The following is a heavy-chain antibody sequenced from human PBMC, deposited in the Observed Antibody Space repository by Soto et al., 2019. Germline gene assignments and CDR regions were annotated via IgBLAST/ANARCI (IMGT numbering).Heavy chain of an antibody. CDR2: IKITTDGGTT. Sequence: EVKLVESGGGLVTPGGSLRLSCAASGFTFSNAWMSWVRQAPGKGLEWVGRIKITTDGGTTDYAAPVKGRFTISRDESKNTLYLQMNSLKTEDTAVYYCTTSNPHGYWGQGTLVTVSS. CDR3: TTSNPHGY. J-gene: IGHJ4*02. CDR1: GFTFSNAW. D-gene: IGHD4-4*01. V-gene: IGHV3-15*01.